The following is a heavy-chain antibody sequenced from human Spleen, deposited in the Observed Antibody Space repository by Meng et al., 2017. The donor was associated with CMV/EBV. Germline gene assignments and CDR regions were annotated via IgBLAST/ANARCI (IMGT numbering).Heavy chain of an antibody. D-gene: IGHD3-22*01. CDR3: TRGESSGYYYASHYAMDV. CDR1: GGTFSSYA. CDR2: IIPIFGSS. Sequence: SVKVSCKASGGTFSSYAINWVRQAPGQGLEWMGGIIPIFGSSNYAQKFLGRVTITTDGSTSTAYMDLSSLRSEETAVYYCTRGESSGYYYASHYAMDVWGQGTTVTVSS. V-gene: IGHV1-69*05. J-gene: IGHJ6*02.